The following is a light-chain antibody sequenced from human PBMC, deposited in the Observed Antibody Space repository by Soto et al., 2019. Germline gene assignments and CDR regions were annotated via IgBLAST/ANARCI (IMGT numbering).Light chain of an antibody. Sequence: QSVLTQSPSASVTPGQRVTISCSGSRSNIGTYAVNWYQQLPGAAPTLLIFRNHQRPSGVPDRFSGSKSGTSASLAIRGPQSEDEADYYCAAWDDSLRAVVFGGGTKLTVL. J-gene: IGLJ2*01. CDR2: RNH. CDR3: AAWDDSLRAVV. V-gene: IGLV1-44*01. CDR1: RSNIGTYA.